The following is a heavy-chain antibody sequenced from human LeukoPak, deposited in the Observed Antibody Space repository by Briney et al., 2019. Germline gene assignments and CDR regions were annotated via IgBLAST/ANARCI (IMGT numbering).Heavy chain of an antibody. Sequence: ASVKVSCKASGYTFTSYGISWVRQAPGQGLEWMGWISAYNGNTNYAQKLQGRVTVTTDTSTSTAYMELRSLRSDDTAVYYCASGKLGYYYGSGSFRAPVADDAFDIWGQGTMVTVSS. CDR2: ISAYNGNT. CDR3: ASGKLGYYYGSGSFRAPVADDAFDI. CDR1: GYTFTSYG. D-gene: IGHD3-10*01. V-gene: IGHV1-18*01. J-gene: IGHJ3*02.